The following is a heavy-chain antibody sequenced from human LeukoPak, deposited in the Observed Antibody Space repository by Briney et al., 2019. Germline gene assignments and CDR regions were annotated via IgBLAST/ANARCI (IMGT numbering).Heavy chain of an antibody. CDR2: FKSQIDGGTT. D-gene: IGHD4-17*01. V-gene: IGHV3-15*01. CDR3: TTSTMTHDAFDI. CDR1: GFTFNNAW. J-gene: IGHJ3*02. Sequence: NPRGSLRLSCAASGFTFNNAWMTWVRQDPGKGLEWVGRFKSQIDGGTTDYAAPVKGRMTISRDDSRNTLFLQMNSLKSEDTAVYYCTTSTMTHDAFDIWGQGTMVTVSS.